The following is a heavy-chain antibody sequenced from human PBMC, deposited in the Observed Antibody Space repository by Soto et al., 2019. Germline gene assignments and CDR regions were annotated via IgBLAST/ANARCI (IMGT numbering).Heavy chain of an antibody. D-gene: IGHD3-22*01. CDR1: GGSISSHNW. V-gene: IGHV4-4*02. J-gene: IGHJ4*02. Sequence: QVQLQESGPGLVKPSGTLSLTCAVSGGSISSHNWWSWVRQPPGKGLEWIGETYHSGSTNYNPSLKIHVTISVDKSKSQVSLKLISVTAADTVVYYCARGQVVGVRSFKYLGQRTMVSVSS. CDR3: ARGQVVGVRSFKY. CDR2: TYHSGST.